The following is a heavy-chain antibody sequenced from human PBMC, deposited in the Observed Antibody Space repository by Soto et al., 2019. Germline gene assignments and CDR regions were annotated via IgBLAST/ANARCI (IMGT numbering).Heavy chain of an antibody. D-gene: IGHD1-26*01. Sequence: QVQLQQWGAGLLKPSETLSLTCAVYGGSFSNYYWSWIRQPPGKGLEWNGEINHSGSTNYNPSLKSRVTISVDTSKTQFSLKLSSVTAADTAVYYCAARVQVGAITTADYNWFDPWGQGTLVTVSS. CDR2: INHSGST. CDR1: GGSFSNYY. V-gene: IGHV4-34*01. J-gene: IGHJ5*02. CDR3: AARVQVGAITTADYNWFDP.